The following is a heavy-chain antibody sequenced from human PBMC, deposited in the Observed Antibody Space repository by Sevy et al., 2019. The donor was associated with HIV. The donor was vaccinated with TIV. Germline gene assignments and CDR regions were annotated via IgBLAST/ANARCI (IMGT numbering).Heavy chain of an antibody. D-gene: IGHD3-22*01. CDR2: IKQDGSEK. Sequence: GGSLRLSCAASGFTFSSYWMSWVRQAPGKGLEWVANIKQDGSEKYYVDSVKGRFTISRDNAKNSLYLQMNSLRAEDTAVYYCARSHITMIVVGDAFDIWGQGTMVTVSS. CDR1: GFTFSSYW. CDR3: ARSHITMIVVGDAFDI. V-gene: IGHV3-7*01. J-gene: IGHJ3*02.